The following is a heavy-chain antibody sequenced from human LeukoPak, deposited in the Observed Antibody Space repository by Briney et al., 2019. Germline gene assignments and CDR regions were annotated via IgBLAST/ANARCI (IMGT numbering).Heavy chain of an antibody. CDR1: GGSISSSSYY. J-gene: IGHJ3*02. D-gene: IGHD5-24*01. Sequence: PSETLSLTCTVSGGSISSSSYYWGWIRQPPGKGLEWIGSIYYSGSTYYNPSLKSRVTISVDTFKNQFSLKLSSVTAADTAVYYCARTEEMATSIDAFDIWGQGTMVTVSS. CDR2: IYYSGST. CDR3: ARTEEMATSIDAFDI. V-gene: IGHV4-39*07.